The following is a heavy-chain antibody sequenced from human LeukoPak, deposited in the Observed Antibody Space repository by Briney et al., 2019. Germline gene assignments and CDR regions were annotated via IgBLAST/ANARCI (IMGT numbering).Heavy chain of an antibody. CDR1: GGSFSGYY. J-gene: IGHJ4*02. Sequence: KPSETLSLTCAVYGGSFSGYYWNWIRQPPGKGLEWIGEINHSGSTYYNPSLKSRVTISVDTSKNQFSLKLSSVTAADTAVYYCFRVGDLAVFGVVGWGQGTLVTVSS. D-gene: IGHD3-3*01. V-gene: IGHV4-34*03. CDR2: INHSGST. CDR3: FRVGDLAVFGVVG.